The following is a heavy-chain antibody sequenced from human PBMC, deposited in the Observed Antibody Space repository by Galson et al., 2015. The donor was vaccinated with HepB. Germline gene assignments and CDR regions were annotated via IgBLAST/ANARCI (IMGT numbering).Heavy chain of an antibody. CDR3: AKGYGYFDY. D-gene: IGHD1-1*01. CDR1: EFTFSSYA. J-gene: IGHJ4*02. V-gene: IGHV3-23*01. CDR2: ISGSGGST. Sequence: SLRLSCAASEFTFSSYAMSWVRQAPGKGLEWVSGISGSGGSTYCADSVKGRFTISRDNSKNTLYLQMNSLRAEDTAVYYCAKGYGYFDYLGQGTLVTVSS.